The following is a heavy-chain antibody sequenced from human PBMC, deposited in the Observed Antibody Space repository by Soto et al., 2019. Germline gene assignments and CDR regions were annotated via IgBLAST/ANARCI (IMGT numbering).Heavy chain of an antibody. Sequence: PGGSLRLSCAASGFTVSAYAMHWVRQAPGKGLEWVAAISHDGNNEYYADSVNGRFTISRDTSRNTVHLQMNSLRPEDTAVYYCARDNPVTIFGELTVYSWFDPWGQGILVTVSS. CDR1: GFTVSAYA. CDR3: ARDNPVTIFGELTVYSWFDP. D-gene: IGHD3-3*01. J-gene: IGHJ5*02. CDR2: ISHDGNNE. V-gene: IGHV3-30*14.